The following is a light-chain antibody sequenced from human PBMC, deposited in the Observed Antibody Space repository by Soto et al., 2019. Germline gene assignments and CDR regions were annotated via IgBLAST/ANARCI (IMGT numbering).Light chain of an antibody. CDR1: QSVSSN. J-gene: IGKJ4*01. Sequence: EIVMTQSPATLSVSPGERATLSCRASQSVSSNLAWYQQKPGQAPRLPIFGASTRATGIPARFSGSGSGTEFTLTINSLQSEDFAVYYCQHYNKRPLTFGGGTKVEIK. CDR2: GAS. V-gene: IGKV3-15*01. CDR3: QHYNKRPLT.